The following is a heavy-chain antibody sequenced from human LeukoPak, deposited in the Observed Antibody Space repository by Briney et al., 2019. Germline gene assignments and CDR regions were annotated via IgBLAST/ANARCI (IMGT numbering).Heavy chain of an antibody. V-gene: IGHV3-7*01. D-gene: IGHD4-4*01. Sequence: EGSLRLSCAASGFTFSSYWMSWVRQAPGKGLEWVANIKQDGSEKYYVDSVKGRFTISRDNAKNSLYLQMNSLRAEDTAVYYCAREDSKVNYYGMDVWGQGTTVTVSS. CDR2: IKQDGSEK. CDR3: AREDSKVNYYGMDV. CDR1: GFTFSSYW. J-gene: IGHJ6*02.